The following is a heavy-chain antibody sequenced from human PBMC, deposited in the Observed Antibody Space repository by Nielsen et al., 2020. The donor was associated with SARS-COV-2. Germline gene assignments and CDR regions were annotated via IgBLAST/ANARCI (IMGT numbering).Heavy chain of an antibody. V-gene: IGHV3-48*04. D-gene: IGHD4-17*01. CDR1: GFTFSSYS. CDR3: ARHLPTTVTDY. CDR2: ISSSSSTI. J-gene: IGHJ4*02. Sequence: GESLKVSCAASGFTFSSYSMNWVRQAPGKGLEWVSYISSSSSTIYYADSVKGRFTISRDNAKNSLYLQMNSLRAEDTAVYYCARHLPTTVTDYWGQGTLVTVSS.